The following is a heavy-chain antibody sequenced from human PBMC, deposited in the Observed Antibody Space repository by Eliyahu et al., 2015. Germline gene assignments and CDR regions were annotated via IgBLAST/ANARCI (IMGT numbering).Heavy chain of an antibody. Sequence: EVQLVESGGGLVQPGESLRLSCAASGFIFSSHVMHWIRQAPGKGLEYVAAISGDGATTFYTKSVEGRFTISRDNSKNTLFLYLGSLTGEDTAVYYCAREPGFGDLDYWGQGTLVTVS. J-gene: IGHJ4*02. D-gene: IGHD4-17*01. CDR2: ISGDGATT. V-gene: IGHV3-64*01. CDR1: GFIFSSHV. CDR3: AREPGFGDLDY.